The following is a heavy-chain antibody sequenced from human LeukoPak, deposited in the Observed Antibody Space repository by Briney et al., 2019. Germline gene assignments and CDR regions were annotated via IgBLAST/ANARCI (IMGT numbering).Heavy chain of an antibody. CDR1: GGSISNYY. CDR3: ARDPGYYGSGSRGAFDY. V-gene: IGHV4-4*07. CDR2: IYTSGST. Sequence: SETLSLTCTVSGGSISNYYWSWIRQPAGKGLEWIGRIYTSGSTNYNPSLESRVTMSVDTSKNQFSLRLSSVTAADTAVYYCARDPGYYGSGSRGAFDYWGQGTLVTVSS. D-gene: IGHD3-10*01. J-gene: IGHJ4*02.